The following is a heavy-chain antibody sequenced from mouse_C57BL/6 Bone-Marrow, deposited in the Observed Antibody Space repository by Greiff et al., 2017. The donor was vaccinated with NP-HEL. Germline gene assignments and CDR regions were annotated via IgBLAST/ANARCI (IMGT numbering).Heavy chain of an antibody. CDR2: IYPGGGYT. CDR1: GYTFTNYW. Sequence: QVQLQQSGAELVRPGTSVKMSCKASGYTFTNYWIGWAKQRPGHGLEWIGDIYPGGGYTNYNEKFKGQATLTADKSSSTAYMPLSSLTSEDSAIYYCATIYGSSLFAYWGQGTLVTVSA. CDR3: ATIYGSSLFAY. V-gene: IGHV1-63*01. D-gene: IGHD1-1*01. J-gene: IGHJ3*01.